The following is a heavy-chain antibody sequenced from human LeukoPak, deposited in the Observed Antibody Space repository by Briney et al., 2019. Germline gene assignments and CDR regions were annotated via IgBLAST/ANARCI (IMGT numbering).Heavy chain of an antibody. V-gene: IGHV4-39*07. CDR1: GGSISSSSYY. D-gene: IGHD3-10*01. CDR2: IYYSGST. CDR3: ASTLWFGEADAFDI. Sequence: SETLSLTCTVSGGSISSSSYYWGWIRQPPGKGLEWIGSIYYSGSTYYNPSLKSRVTISVDTSKNQFSLKLSSVTAADTAVYYCASTLWFGEADAFDIWGQGTMVTVSS. J-gene: IGHJ3*02.